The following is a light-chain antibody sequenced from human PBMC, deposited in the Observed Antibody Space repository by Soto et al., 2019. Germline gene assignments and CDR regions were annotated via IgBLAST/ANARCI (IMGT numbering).Light chain of an antibody. CDR2: DAS. V-gene: IGKV1-33*01. J-gene: IGKJ4*01. CDR3: QQYDNFPLT. Sequence: DIQMTQSPSSLSASVGDRVTITCQASQDISNYLNWYQQKPGKAPKLLIYDASNLETGVPSRFSGSGSGTDFTFTISSLQPEDIAIYYCQQYDNFPLTFGGGTKVEIK. CDR1: QDISNY.